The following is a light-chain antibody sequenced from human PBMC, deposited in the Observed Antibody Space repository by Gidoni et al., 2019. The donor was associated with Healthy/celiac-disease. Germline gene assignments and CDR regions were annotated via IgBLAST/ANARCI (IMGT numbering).Light chain of an antibody. CDR3: MQALQGYT. CDR1: QSLLHSNGYNY. Sequence: DIVMTQSPLSLPVTPGEPASISCRSSQSLLHSNGYNYLDWYLQKPGQSPQLLIYLGSNRASGVPDRFSGSGSGTDFTLKISRVEAEDVGVYYCMQALQGYTFGRGPSWRSN. V-gene: IGKV2-28*01. CDR2: LGS. J-gene: IGKJ2*01.